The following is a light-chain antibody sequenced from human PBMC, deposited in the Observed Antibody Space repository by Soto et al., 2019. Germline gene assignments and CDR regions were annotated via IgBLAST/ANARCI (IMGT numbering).Light chain of an antibody. CDR2: GNX. CDR1: SSNIGAGYD. V-gene: IGLV1-40*01. CDR3: QSYDSSLSALV. Sequence: QSVLTQPPSVSGAPGQRVTISCTGSSSNIGAGYDVHWYQQLPGTAPKPLIXGNXXRPXXVPDRFSGSKSGTSASLAITGXXXXXXXXXYCQSYDSSLSALVFGGGTKLTVL. J-gene: IGLJ2*01.